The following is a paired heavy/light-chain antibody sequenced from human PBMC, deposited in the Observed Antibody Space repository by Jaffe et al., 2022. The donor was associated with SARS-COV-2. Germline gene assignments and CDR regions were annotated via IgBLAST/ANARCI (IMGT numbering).Heavy chain of an antibody. CDR2: IRSKDYGGTT. CDR1: GFTFGDYG. V-gene: IGHV3-49*03. D-gene: IGHD3-10*01. Sequence: EVQLVESGGGLVQPGRSLRLSCTTSGFTFGDYGVSWFRQAPGKGLEWVGFIRSKDYGGTTDYAASVKGRFTISRDDSKSIAYLQMNSLRTEDTAVYYCTRDLGVVRGVFEYWGQGTLVTVSS. J-gene: IGHJ4*02. CDR3: TRDLGVVRGVFEY.
Light chain of an antibody. Sequence: QSALTQPPSASGSPGQSVTISCTGTSSDVGGYNFVSWYQQHPGKAPKLMIYEVNKRPSGVPDRFSGSKSGNTASLTVSGLQAEDEADYYCSSYAGSVTLVFGGGTKLTVL. CDR2: EVN. J-gene: IGLJ2*01. CDR1: SSDVGGYNF. CDR3: SSYAGSVTLV. V-gene: IGLV2-8*01.